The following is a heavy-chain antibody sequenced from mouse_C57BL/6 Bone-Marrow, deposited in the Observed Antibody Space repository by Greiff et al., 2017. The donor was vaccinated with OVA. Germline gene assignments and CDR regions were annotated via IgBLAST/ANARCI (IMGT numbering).Heavy chain of an antibody. J-gene: IGHJ4*01. Sequence: VQLQQSGAELVRPGASVKLSCTASGFNIKDDYMHWVKQRPEQGLEWIGWIDPENGDTEYASKFQGKATITADTSSNTAYLQLSSLTSEDTAVYYCTTGERVRAMDYWGQGTSVTVSS. CDR3: TTGERVRAMDY. CDR2: IDPENGDT. V-gene: IGHV14-4*01. CDR1: GFNIKDDY.